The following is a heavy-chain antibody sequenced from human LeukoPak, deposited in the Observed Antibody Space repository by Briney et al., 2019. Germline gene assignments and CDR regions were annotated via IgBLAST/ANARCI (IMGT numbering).Heavy chain of an antibody. CDR3: ARHLYGDYVSDS. CDR2: IYTSGST. V-gene: IGHV4-4*09. CDR1: GGSISSYY. J-gene: IGHJ4*02. Sequence: SETLSLTCTVSGGSISSYYWSWIRQPPGKGLEWIGYIYTSGSTNYNPSLKSRVIISIDTSKNQFSLKLSSVTAADTAVYYCARHLYGDYVSDSWGQGNLVTVSS. D-gene: IGHD4-17*01.